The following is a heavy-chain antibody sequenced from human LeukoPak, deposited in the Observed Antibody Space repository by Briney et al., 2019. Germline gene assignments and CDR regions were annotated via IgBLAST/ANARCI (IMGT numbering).Heavy chain of an antibody. CDR2: INPNSGGT. D-gene: IGHD4-11*01. J-gene: IGHJ4*02. V-gene: IGHV1-2*02. CDR1: GYTFNGYY. Sequence: ASVKVSCKSSGYTFNGYYLHWVRQAPGQGLEWMGWINPNSGGTNYAQKFQGRVTMTRDTSISTAYMELSRLRSDDTAVYYCARWMTTVITPDYWGQGTLVTVSS. CDR3: ARWMTTVITPDY.